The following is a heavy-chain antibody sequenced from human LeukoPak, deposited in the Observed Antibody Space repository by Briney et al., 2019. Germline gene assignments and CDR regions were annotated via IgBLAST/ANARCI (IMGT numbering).Heavy chain of an antibody. CDR1: GGSISSSSYY. J-gene: IGHJ4*02. D-gene: IGHD5-18*01. V-gene: IGHV4-39*07. Sequence: SETLSLTCTVSGGSISSSSYYWSWIRQPPGKGLEWIGEINHSGSTNYNPSLKSRVTISVDTSKNQFSLKLSSVTAADTAVYYCARLGADTALDYWGQGTLVTVSS. CDR3: ARLGADTALDY. CDR2: INHSGST.